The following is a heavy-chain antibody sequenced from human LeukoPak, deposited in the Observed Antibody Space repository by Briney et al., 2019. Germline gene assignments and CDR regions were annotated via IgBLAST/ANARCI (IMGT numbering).Heavy chain of an antibody. CDR3: ARGEVVVAATPFDY. Sequence: GGSLRLSCAASGFTFSSYWMHWVRQPPGKGLVWVSRINSDESSTSYADSVKGRFSISRDNAKNTLYLQMNSLRAEDTAVYYCARGEVVVAATPFDYWGQGTLVTVSS. CDR2: INSDESST. D-gene: IGHD2-15*01. V-gene: IGHV3-74*01. CDR1: GFTFSSYW. J-gene: IGHJ4*02.